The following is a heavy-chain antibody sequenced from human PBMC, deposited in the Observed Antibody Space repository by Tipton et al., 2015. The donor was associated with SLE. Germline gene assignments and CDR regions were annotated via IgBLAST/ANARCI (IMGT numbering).Heavy chain of an antibody. D-gene: IGHD6-19*01. CDR3: ARVRWLVYDAFDI. CDR1: GGSISSHY. CDR2: IYYSGST. J-gene: IGHJ3*02. V-gene: IGHV4-59*11. Sequence: LRLSCTVSGGSISSHYWSWIRQPPGKGLEWIGYIYYSGSTNYNPSLKSRATISVDTSKNQFSLKLSSVTAAGTAVYYCARVRWLVYDAFDIWGQGTMVTVSS.